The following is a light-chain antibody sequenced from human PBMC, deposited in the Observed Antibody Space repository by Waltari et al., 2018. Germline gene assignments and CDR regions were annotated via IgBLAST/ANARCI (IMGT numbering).Light chain of an antibody. CDR1: SSTVGGNP. J-gene: IGLJ3*02. CDR3: ASWDDTLNGPV. CDR2: NNN. Sequence: QSVLTQPPSASGAPGQRVTISCSASSSTVGGNPVSWYQQLPGTAPKLLIRNNNRRPSVFTKRFSVSNSGTSASLASSGLQSEDEAYYYCASWDDTLNGPVFGGGTKLTVL. V-gene: IGLV1-44*01.